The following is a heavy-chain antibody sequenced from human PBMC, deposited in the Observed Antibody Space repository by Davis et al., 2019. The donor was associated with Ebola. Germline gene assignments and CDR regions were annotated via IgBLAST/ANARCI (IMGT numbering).Heavy chain of an antibody. V-gene: IGHV3-15*01. Sequence: GGSLRLSCAASGFTFSNAWMSWVRQAPGKGLEWVGRIKSKTDGGTTDYAAPVKGRFTISRDDSKNTLYLQMNSLKTEDTAVYYCTTALWFGELLNSDYWGQGTLVTVSS. D-gene: IGHD3-10*01. CDR1: GFTFSNAW. CDR3: TTALWFGELLNSDY. J-gene: IGHJ4*02. CDR2: IKSKTDGGTT.